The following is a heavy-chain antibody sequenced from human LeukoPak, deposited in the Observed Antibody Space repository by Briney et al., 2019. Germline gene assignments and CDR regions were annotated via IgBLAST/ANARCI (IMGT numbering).Heavy chain of an antibody. Sequence: SEALSLTCTVSGGSFSSYYWSGIRQPPGKRLEWIGYIYYSGSTNYNPSLKSRVSMSVDTSKNQFSLNLNSVTAADTAVYYCARTEYFFDHWGQGTLVTVSS. CDR3: ARTEYFFDH. CDR2: IYYSGST. J-gene: IGHJ4*02. D-gene: IGHD3-10*01. CDR1: GGSFSSYY. V-gene: IGHV4-59*01.